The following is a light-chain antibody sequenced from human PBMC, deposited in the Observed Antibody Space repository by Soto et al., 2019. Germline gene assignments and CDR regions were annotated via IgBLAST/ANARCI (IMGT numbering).Light chain of an antibody. CDR1: QHIDRW. V-gene: IGKV1-5*01. Sequence: DIQMTQSPSTLSASVGDRVTITCRASQHIDRWLAWYQQKPGKAPNLLISGASNLESGVPSRFSGSGSGTEFPLTISRLQPDDFSSYYCQQYYTYSTFGQGTKVDI. CDR2: GAS. J-gene: IGKJ1*01. CDR3: QQYYTYST.